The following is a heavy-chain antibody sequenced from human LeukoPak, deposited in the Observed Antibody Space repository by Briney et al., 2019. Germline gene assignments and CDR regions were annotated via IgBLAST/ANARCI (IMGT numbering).Heavy chain of an antibody. D-gene: IGHD3-9*01. Sequence: ASVKVSCKASGYTFTGYYMHWVRQAPGQGLEWMGRINPNSGGTNYAQKFQGRVTMTRNTSISTAYMELSSLRSEDTAVYYCARLQKVLRYFDWLPTTFNWFDPWGQGTLVTVSS. CDR1: GYTFTGYY. CDR2: INPNSGGT. CDR3: ARLQKVLRYFDWLPTTFNWFDP. V-gene: IGHV1-2*06. J-gene: IGHJ5*02.